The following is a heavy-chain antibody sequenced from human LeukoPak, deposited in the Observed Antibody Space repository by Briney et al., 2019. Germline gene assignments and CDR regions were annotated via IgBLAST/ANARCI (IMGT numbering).Heavy chain of an antibody. J-gene: IGHJ4*02. Sequence: GASVKVSCKASGYTFTGYYMHWVRQAPGQGLEWMGWINPNSGGTNYAQKFQGRVTMTRDTSISTAYMELSRLRSDDTAVYYCASSPHLGYYDSSGYLDYWGQGTLVTVSS. CDR1: GYTFTGYY. V-gene: IGHV1-2*02. CDR3: ASSPHLGYYDSSGYLDY. CDR2: INPNSGGT. D-gene: IGHD3-22*01.